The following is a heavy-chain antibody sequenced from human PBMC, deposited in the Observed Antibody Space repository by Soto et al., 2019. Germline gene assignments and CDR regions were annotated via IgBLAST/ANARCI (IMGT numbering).Heavy chain of an antibody. Sequence: SETLSLTCTFTGGSIISGGYYWSGSRQHPGEGLERIGYIYYSGSTYYNPSLKSRVTISVDTSKNQFSLKLSSVTAADTAVYYCATETPVVVPAGGMDVWGQGTTVTVSS. CDR1: GGSIISGGYY. J-gene: IGHJ6*02. V-gene: IGHV4-31*03. D-gene: IGHD2-2*01. CDR3: ATETPVVVPAGGMDV. CDR2: IYYSGST.